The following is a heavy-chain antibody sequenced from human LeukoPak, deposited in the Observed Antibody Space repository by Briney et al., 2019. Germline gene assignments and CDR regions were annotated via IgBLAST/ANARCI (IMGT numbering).Heavy chain of an antibody. V-gene: IGHV3-21*01. CDR3: ARDISSGYYY. D-gene: IGHD3-22*01. J-gene: IGHJ4*02. CDR2: ISSSSSYI. Sequence: GGSLSLSCAASGFTFSAYEMNWVPQAPGKGLEWVSSISSSSSYIYYVDSVKGRFTISRDNAKNSLYLQMNSLRAEDTAVYYCARDISSGYYYWGQGTLVTVSS. CDR1: GFTFSAYE.